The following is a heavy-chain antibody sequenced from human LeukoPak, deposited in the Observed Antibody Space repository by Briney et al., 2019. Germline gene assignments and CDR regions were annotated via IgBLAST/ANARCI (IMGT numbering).Heavy chain of an antibody. Sequence: ASVKVSCKASGYTFIRNYMHWVRQAPGQGLEWMGIINPSGGSTSYAQKFQGRVTMTRDTSTSTVYMELSSLRSEDTAVYYCARESYGEEDNWGQGTLVTVSS. CDR3: ARESYGEEDN. CDR2: INPSGGST. V-gene: IGHV1-46*01. J-gene: IGHJ4*02. CDR1: GYTFIRNY. D-gene: IGHD4-17*01.